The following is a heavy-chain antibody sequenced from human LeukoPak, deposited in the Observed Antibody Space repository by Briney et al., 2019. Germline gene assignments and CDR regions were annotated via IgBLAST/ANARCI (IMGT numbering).Heavy chain of an antibody. CDR1: GGSFSGYF. V-gene: IGHV4-34*01. CDR3: AKRGIGSATNYKGDFEY. J-gene: IGHJ4*02. Sequence: PSETLSLTCAVYGGSFSGYFWSWLRQTPGKGLEWIGEIDHSGTTNYNPSLRSRVTISVDTSKNQFSLRLTSVTAADTAVYYCAKRGIGSATNYKGDFEYWGQGVLVTVSS. CDR2: IDHSGTT. D-gene: IGHD3-10*01.